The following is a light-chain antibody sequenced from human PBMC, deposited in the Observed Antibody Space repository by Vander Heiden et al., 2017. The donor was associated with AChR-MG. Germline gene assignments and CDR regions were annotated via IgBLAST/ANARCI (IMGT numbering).Light chain of an antibody. CDR2: DVT. V-gene: IGLV2-8*01. CDR1: SRDVGGYNY. Sequence: QSALTQPPSASGSPGQSVTISCTGTSRDVGGYNYVPWYQQNPGKAPKLLIYDVTRRPSGVPDRFSGSKSGDTASLTVSGLQAEDEYDYYCCSYAGSNNFGVVFGGGTKLTVL. J-gene: IGLJ2*01. CDR3: CSYAGSNNFGVV.